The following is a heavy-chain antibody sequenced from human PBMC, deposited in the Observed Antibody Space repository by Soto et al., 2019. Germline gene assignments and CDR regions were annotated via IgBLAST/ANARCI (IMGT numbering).Heavy chain of an antibody. D-gene: IGHD1-26*01. V-gene: IGHV5-51*01. CDR2: IYPGDSDT. J-gene: IGHJ3*02. CDR3: ARTRRNVPVRAMLAFDI. CDR1: GYSFTSYW. Sequence: PGESLKISCKGSGYSFTSYWIGWVRQMPGKGLEWMGIIYPGDSDTRYSPSFQGQVTISADKSISTAYLQWSSLKASDTAMYYCARTRRNVPVRAMLAFDIWGQGTMVTVSS.